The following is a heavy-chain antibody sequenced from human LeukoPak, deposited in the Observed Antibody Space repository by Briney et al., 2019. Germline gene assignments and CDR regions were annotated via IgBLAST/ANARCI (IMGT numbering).Heavy chain of an antibody. V-gene: IGHV3-33*08. Sequence: GRSLRLSCAASGFTFSSYGMHWVRQAPGKGLEWVTFIWYDASNKYYAESVKGRFTISRDNSRNTLFLQMNSLRAEDTAIYYCATDISTHYFGSWGQGTLVTVSS. CDR2: IWYDASNK. CDR3: ATDISTHYFGS. CDR1: GFTFSSYG. D-gene: IGHD3-9*01. J-gene: IGHJ4*02.